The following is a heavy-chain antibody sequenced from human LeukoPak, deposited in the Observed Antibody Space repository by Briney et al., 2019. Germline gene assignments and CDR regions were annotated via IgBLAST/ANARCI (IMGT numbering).Heavy chain of an antibody. J-gene: IGHJ4*02. D-gene: IGHD3-10*01. CDR1: GFTFSDYY. CDR2: ISSSGSTI. Sequence: PGGSLRLSCAASGFTFSDYYMSWIRQAPGKGLEWVSYISSSGSTIYYADSVKGRFTISRDNAKNSLYLQMNSLRVEDTAVYYCARYYGSGSPYREYYFDYWGQGTLVTVSS. CDR3: ARYYGSGSPYREYYFDY. V-gene: IGHV3-11*04.